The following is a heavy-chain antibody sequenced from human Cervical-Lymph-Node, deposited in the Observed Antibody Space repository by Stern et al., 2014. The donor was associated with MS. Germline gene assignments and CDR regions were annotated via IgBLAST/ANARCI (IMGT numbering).Heavy chain of an antibody. CDR2: INPSSGAT. CDR1: GYTLTTYY. J-gene: IGHJ4*02. CDR3: ARDSISDSEYFDY. V-gene: IGHV1-46*01. Sequence: QVQLVQSGTDVKKPGASVKVSCKASGYTLTTYYIHWVRQAPGPGLEWMGIINPSSGATSYAQRFQGRVTMTRYASTSTVHLELSSLRSEDTAVYYCARDSISDSEYFDYWGQGALVTVSS.